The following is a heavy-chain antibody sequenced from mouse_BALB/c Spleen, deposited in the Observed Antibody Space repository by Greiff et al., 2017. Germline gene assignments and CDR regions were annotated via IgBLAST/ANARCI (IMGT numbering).Heavy chain of an antibody. CDR3: ASVVVWFAY. V-gene: IGHV14-3*02. J-gene: IGHJ3*01. Sequence: EVQRVESGAELVKPGASVKLSCTASGFNIKDTYMHWVKQRPEQGLEWIGRIDPANGNTKYDPKFQGKATITADTSSNTAYLQLSSLTSEDTAVYYCASVVVWFAYWGQGTLVTVSA. CDR2: IDPANGNT. CDR1: GFNIKDTY.